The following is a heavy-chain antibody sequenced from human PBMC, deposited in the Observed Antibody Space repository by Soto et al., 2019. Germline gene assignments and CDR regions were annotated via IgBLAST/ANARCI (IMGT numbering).Heavy chain of an antibody. Sequence: SVKVSCKASGGAFGSYAISWVRQAPGQGLEWMGGIIPIFGTANYAQKFQGRVTITADESTSTAYMELSSLRSEDTAVYYCARAGLIGPLRLTYYGMDVWGQGTTVTV. CDR3: ARAGLIGPLRLTYYGMDV. D-gene: IGHD2-8*01. CDR1: GGAFGSYA. CDR2: IIPIFGTA. J-gene: IGHJ6*02. V-gene: IGHV1-69*13.